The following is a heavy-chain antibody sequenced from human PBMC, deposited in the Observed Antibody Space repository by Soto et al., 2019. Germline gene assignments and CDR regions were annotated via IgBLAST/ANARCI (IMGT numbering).Heavy chain of an antibody. V-gene: IGHV3-49*01. CDR1: GFTFGDYA. D-gene: IGHD4-17*01. CDR2: IRSKAYGGTT. CDR3: SRDSSTSYGDYYYGMDV. Sequence: GSLRLSCTGSGFTFGDYAMSWFRQAPGKGLEWVGFIRSKAYGGTTEYAASVRGRFTISRDGSKSIAYLQMNSLKTEDTAVYYCSRDSSTSYGDYYYGMDVWGQGTTVTVSS. J-gene: IGHJ6*02.